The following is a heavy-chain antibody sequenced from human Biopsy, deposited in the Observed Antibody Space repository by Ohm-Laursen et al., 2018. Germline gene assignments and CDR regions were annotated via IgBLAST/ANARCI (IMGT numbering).Heavy chain of an antibody. CDR3: ARSLWPEDY. CDR1: GFTFRTYE. V-gene: IGHV3-7*01. J-gene: IGHJ4*02. Sequence: SLRLSCAASGFTFRTYEMNWVRQAPGKGLEWVANINQDGSVKNYVDSVKGRFTISRDNAENSVYLQMSSLRSEATAVYYCARSLWPEDYWGQGTLVTVSS. CDR2: INQDGSVK. D-gene: IGHD2-21*01.